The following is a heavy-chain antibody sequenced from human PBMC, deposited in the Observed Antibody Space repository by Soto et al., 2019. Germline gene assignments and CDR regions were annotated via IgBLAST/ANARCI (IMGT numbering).Heavy chain of an antibody. CDR2: IYYSGST. V-gene: IGHV4-59*01. CDR3: ASGPVYDRYSGYYPFDY. CDR1: GGSISSYY. Sequence: SETLSLTCTVSGGSISSYYWSWIRQPPGKGLEWIGYIYYSGSTNYNPSLKSRVTISVDTSKNQFSLKLSSVTAADTAVYYCASGPVYDRYSGYYPFDYWGQGTLVTVSS. J-gene: IGHJ4*02. D-gene: IGHD3-22*01.